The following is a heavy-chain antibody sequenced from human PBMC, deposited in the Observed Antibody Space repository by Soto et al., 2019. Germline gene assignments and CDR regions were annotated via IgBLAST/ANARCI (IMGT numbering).Heavy chain of an antibody. D-gene: IGHD6-19*01. Sequence: SQTLSLTCAISGDNGSSNSAAWNWIRHSPSRGLDWQGRTYYRSKWYNDYEVSVKSRITINPDTSNNQFSLQLTSVTPEDTAVYYCARDRYSSGWYEVCNWFDSWGPGTIVTLSS. J-gene: IGHJ5*01. V-gene: IGHV6-1*01. CDR3: ARDRYSSGWYEVCNWFDS. CDR1: GDNGSSNSAA. CDR2: TYYRSKWYN.